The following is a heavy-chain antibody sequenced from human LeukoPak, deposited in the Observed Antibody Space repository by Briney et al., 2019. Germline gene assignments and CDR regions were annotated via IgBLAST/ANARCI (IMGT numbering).Heavy chain of an antibody. CDR1: GITLTTYA. Sequence: GGSLRLSCAASGITLTTYAMNWVRQAPGKGLEWVSAISRSGDYTYDADSVKGRFTISRDNSKNTLYLQMNSLRAEDTAVYYCAKEGSYYLDVWGKGTTVTVSS. CDR2: ISRSGDYT. J-gene: IGHJ6*03. CDR3: AKEGSYYLDV. V-gene: IGHV3-23*01.